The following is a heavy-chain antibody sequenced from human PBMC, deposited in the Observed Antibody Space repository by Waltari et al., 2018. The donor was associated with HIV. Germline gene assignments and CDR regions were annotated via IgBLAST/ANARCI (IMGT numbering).Heavy chain of an antibody. V-gene: IGHV3-23*01. CDR2: ISGRGSST. Sequence: EVQLLESGGGLVQPGGSLRLSCAASGFTFSTNALSWVRQAPGKGLGWVSSISGRGSSTYYEDSIEGRFTISRDNSKNTLYLQMNSLRAEDTAAYYCAKVPQYISSSIYYYGMDVWGQGTTVTVSS. CDR1: GFTFSTNA. J-gene: IGHJ6*02. D-gene: IGHD6-6*01. CDR3: AKVPQYISSSIYYYGMDV.